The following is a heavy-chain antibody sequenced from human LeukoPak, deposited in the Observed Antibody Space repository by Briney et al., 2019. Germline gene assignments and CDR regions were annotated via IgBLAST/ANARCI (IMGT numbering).Heavy chain of an antibody. J-gene: IGHJ4*02. CDR1: GFTFDTYG. Sequence: GASLRLSCAASGFTFDTYGMTWVRQAPGKGLEWVSGIRGSDGRTYYADSVKGRFTIPKDNSKNTLYLQMNSLRAEDTAVYYCAKGGWLDCWGRGTLVTVSS. V-gene: IGHV3-23*01. CDR2: IRGSDGRT. CDR3: AKGGWLDC.